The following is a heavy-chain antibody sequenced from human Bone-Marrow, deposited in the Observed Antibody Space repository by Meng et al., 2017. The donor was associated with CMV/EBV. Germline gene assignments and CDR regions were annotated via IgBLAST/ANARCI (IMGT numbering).Heavy chain of an antibody. CDR3: ARENWSRKNFYDKVPLDC. V-gene: IGHV1-2*02. J-gene: IGHJ4*02. CDR1: GYTLTELS. Sequence: ASVKVSCKVSGYTLTELSMHWVRQAPGKGLEWMGWINPNSGGTKFANTFQGRVTMTRDTSISTAYMELSRLRSDDTAVYYCARENWSRKNFYDKVPLDCWGQGTLVTVSS. D-gene: IGHD2/OR15-2a*01. CDR2: INPNSGGT.